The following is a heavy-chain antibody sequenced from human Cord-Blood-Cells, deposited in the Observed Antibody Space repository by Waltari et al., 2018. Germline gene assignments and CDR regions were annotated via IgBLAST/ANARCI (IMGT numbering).Heavy chain of an antibody. CDR3: AGVTIFGVGYYYYGMDV. D-gene: IGHD3-3*01. J-gene: IGHJ6*02. CDR1: G. Sequence: GISWVRQAPGQGLEGMGWISAYNGNTNYAQKLQGRVTMTTDTSTSTAYMELRSLRSDDTAVYYCAGVTIFGVGYYYYGMDVWGQGTTVTVSS. CDR2: ISAYNGNT. V-gene: IGHV1-18*01.